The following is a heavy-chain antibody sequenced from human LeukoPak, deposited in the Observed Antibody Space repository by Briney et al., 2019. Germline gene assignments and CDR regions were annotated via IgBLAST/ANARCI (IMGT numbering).Heavy chain of an antibody. CDR3: ARINYDSRYFDY. V-gene: IGHV2-70*11. D-gene: IGHD3-22*01. Sequence: SGPALVKPTQTLTLTCTFSGFSLSSSGMCVSWIRQPPGKALEWLARIDWGDDKYYSTSLKTRLTISKDTSKKQVVLTMTNMDPVDTATYYCARINYDSRYFDYWGQGTLVTVSS. CDR2: IDWGDDK. CDR1: GFSLSSSGMC. J-gene: IGHJ4*02.